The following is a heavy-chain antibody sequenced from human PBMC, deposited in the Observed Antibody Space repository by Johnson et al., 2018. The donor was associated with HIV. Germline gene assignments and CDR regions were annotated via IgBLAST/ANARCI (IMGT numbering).Heavy chain of an antibody. Sequence: VQLVESGGGLAQPGGSLRLSCAASGFTFSSYWMSWIRQAPGKGLAWVSYISSSGSTIYDADSVKGRFTISRDNANKSLYLQMNSLRAEDTAVYYCAKVRRAIYGFDIWGQGTMVTVSS. J-gene: IGHJ3*02. CDR2: ISSSGSTI. V-gene: IGHV3-48*04. CDR3: AKVRRAIYGFDI. CDR1: GFTFSSYW.